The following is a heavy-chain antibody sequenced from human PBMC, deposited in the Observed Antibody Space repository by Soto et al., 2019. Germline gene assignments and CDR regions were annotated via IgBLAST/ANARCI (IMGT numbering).Heavy chain of an antibody. V-gene: IGHV1-8*02. CDR1: GYTFNNYD. J-gene: IGHJ5*01. D-gene: IGHD3-10*01. CDR3: TRAYGAETFDF. CDR2: MNPNSGNT. Sequence: GASVKFSCKASGYTFNNYDIHWVRQAPGHGLEGMGWMNPNSGNTGYAQNFRGRVTMTQNTAIGTAYMELSSLRSDDTATYSCTRAYGAETFDFWGQGTRVTVSS.